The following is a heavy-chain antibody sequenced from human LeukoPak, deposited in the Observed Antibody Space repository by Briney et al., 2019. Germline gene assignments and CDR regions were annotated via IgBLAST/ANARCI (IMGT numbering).Heavy chain of an antibody. CDR1: GFIFNDYY. J-gene: IGHJ3*02. D-gene: IGHD1-14*01. V-gene: IGHV3-7*01. CDR3: ARGGPPYALDI. CDR2: IRSGGNEK. Sequence: GGSLRLSCTASGFIFNDYYMHWVRQAPGKGPEWVADIRSGGNEKNYLDSLKGRFTISRDNAKNSLYLQMNGLRVEDTAVYYCARGGPPYALDIWGQGTMVTVSS.